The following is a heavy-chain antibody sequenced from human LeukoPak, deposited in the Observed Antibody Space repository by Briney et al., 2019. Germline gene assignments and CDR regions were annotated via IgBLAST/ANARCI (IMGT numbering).Heavy chain of an antibody. Sequence: GGSLRLSCAASGFTFSSYAMHWVRQAPGKGLEWVAVISYDGSNKYYADSVKGRFTISRDNSKNTLYLQMNSLRAEDTAVYYCARESPLRYPTHWGQGTLVTVSS. CDR2: ISYDGSNK. V-gene: IGHV3-30*14. J-gene: IGHJ4*02. D-gene: IGHD3-9*01. CDR3: ARESPLRYPTH. CDR1: GFTFSSYA.